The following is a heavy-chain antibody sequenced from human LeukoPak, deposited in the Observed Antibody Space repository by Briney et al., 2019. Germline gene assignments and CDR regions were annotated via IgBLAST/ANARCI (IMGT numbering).Heavy chain of an antibody. V-gene: IGHV3-21*01. CDR3: ARGCSGGSCYFLLDV. J-gene: IGHJ6*04. CDR2: ISSSSSYI. Sequence: GGSLRLSCAASGFTFSSYSMNRVRQAPGKGLEWVSSISSSSSYIYYADSVKGRFTISRDNAKNSLYLQMNSLRAEDTAVYYCARGCSGGSCYFLLDVWGKGTTVTVSS. CDR1: GFTFSSYS. D-gene: IGHD2-15*01.